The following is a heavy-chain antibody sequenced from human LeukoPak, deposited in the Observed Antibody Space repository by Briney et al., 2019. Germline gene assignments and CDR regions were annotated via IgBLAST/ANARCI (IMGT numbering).Heavy chain of an antibody. Sequence: GGSLRLSCAASGFTFSSYSMNWVRQAPGKGLEWVSSISSSSSYIYYADSVKGRFTISRDNAKNSLYLQMNSLRAEDTAVYHCANRDGSGSYFSHYYYYYMDVWGKGTTVTISS. CDR3: ANRDGSGSYFSHYYYYYMDV. V-gene: IGHV3-21*01. CDR2: ISSSSSYI. D-gene: IGHD3-10*01. J-gene: IGHJ6*03. CDR1: GFTFSSYS.